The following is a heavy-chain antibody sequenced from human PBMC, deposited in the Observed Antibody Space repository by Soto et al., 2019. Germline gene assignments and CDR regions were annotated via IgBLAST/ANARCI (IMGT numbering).Heavy chain of an antibody. D-gene: IGHD3-22*01. CDR1: GYSFAGYW. J-gene: IGHJ4*02. V-gene: IGHV5-10-1*01. Sequence: PGESLKISCKGSGYSFAGYWITWVRQKPGKGLEWRGRIDPSDSQTYYSPSFRGRVTISVTKSITTVFLQWSSLRASDTAMYYCARQIYDSDTGPNFQYYFDSWGQGTPVTVSS. CDR3: ARQIYDSDTGPNFQYYFDS. CDR2: IDPSDSQT.